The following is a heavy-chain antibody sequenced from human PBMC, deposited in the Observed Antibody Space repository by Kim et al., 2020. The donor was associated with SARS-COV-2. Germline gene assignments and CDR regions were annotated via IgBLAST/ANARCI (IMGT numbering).Heavy chain of an antibody. CDR3: ARYNILTYYFDY. J-gene: IGHJ4*02. Sequence: NSHPSPKSRVTISVDTSKNQFSLKLSSVTAADTAVYYCARYNILTYYFDYWGQGTLLTVSS. D-gene: IGHD1-20*01. V-gene: IGHV4-4*09.